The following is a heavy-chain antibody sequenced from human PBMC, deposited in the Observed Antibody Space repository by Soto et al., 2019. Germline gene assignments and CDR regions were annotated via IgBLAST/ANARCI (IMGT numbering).Heavy chain of an antibody. CDR2: INPNSGGT. CDR3: ATARYFPTVHRQWWYFDL. Sequence: ASVKVSCKGSGYTFTGDYVHWVRQAPGQGLEWMGWINPNSGGTKYAQKFQGWVTMTRDTSISTAYMELSRLKSDDTAVYYSATARYFPTVHRQWWYFDLWGRGTLVTVSS. J-gene: IGHJ2*01. CDR1: GYTFTGDY. V-gene: IGHV1-2*04. D-gene: IGHD6-19*01.